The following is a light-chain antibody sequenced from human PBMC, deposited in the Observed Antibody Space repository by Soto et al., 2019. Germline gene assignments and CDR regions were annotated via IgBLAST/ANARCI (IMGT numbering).Light chain of an antibody. V-gene: IGKV1-5*03. CDR2: KAS. J-gene: IGKJ1*01. CDR3: QQSGDTPPWT. Sequence: DIQMTQSPSTLSASVGDRVTITCRASENIGAWLAWYQQKPGKAPKLLIYKASSLESGVPSRFSGGGSGTDFTLTISSLQPEDFATYYCQQSGDTPPWTFGQGTKVDIK. CDR1: ENIGAW.